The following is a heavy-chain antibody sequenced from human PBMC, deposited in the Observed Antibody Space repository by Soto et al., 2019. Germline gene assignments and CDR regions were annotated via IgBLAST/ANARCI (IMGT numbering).Heavy chain of an antibody. Sequence: SETLSLTCTVSGYSINSDDFWTWIRQPPGKGLEWIAYISYTGDTNYNPSLKSRVTISVDTSRNQFSLTLTSVTAADTAVYFCARIVVGATVDLWGQGSLVTVSS. CDR3: ARIVVGATVDL. V-gene: IGHV4-61*08. CDR1: GYSINSDDF. J-gene: IGHJ5*02. CDR2: ISYTGDT. D-gene: IGHD1-26*01.